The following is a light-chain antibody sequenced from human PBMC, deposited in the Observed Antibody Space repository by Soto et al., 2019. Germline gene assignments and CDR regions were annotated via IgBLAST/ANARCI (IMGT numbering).Light chain of an antibody. Sequence: DIVMTQSPDSLAVSLGERATINCKSSQSVLYSSNNKNYLAWYQQKPGQPPKLLIYWASTRESGVPDRFSGSGSGTDFTLTISSLQAEDVAVYHCQQHYTTPLTFGGGTKVDIK. CDR2: WAS. J-gene: IGKJ4*01. V-gene: IGKV4-1*01. CDR1: QSVLYSSNNKNY. CDR3: QQHYTTPLT.